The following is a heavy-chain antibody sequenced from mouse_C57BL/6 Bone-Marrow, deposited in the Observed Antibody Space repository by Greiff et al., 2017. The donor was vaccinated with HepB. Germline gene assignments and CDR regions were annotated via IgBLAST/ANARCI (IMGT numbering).Heavy chain of an antibody. CDR2: IHPSDSDT. V-gene: IGHV1-74*01. CDR1: GYTFTSYW. D-gene: IGHD2-3*01. Sequence: QVHVKQPGAELVKPGASVKVSCKASGYTFTSYWMHWVKQRPGQGLEWIGRIHPSDSDTNYNQKFKGKATLTVDKSSSTAYMQLSSLTSEDSAVYYCAIPSDGYPSWFAYWGQGTLVTVSA. CDR3: AIPSDGYPSWFAY. J-gene: IGHJ3*01.